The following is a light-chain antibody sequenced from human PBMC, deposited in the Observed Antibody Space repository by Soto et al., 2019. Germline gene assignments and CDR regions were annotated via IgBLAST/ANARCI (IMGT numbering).Light chain of an antibody. V-gene: IGKV1-5*01. CDR3: QQYNSYSVT. Sequence: IPKTQSPSTLSASVGDRVTITCRASQSISSYLNWYQQKPGKAPKLLIYAASSLQSGVPSRFSGSGSGTEFTLTISSLQPDDFATYYCQQYNSYSVTFGQGTKVDI. CDR1: QSISSY. J-gene: IGKJ1*01. CDR2: AAS.